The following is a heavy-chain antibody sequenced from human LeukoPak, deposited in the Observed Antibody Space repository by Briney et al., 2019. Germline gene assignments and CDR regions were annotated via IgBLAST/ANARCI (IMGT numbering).Heavy chain of an antibody. Sequence: GASVKVSCKVSGYTFTSYDINWVRQATGQGLEWMGWMIPNSGNTGYAQKFQGRVTMTRNTSINTAYMELSSLRSEDTAVYYCARDPGYSYGYGLDYWGQGTLVTVSP. V-gene: IGHV1-8*01. D-gene: IGHD5-18*01. CDR2: MIPNSGNT. J-gene: IGHJ4*02. CDR3: ARDPGYSYGYGLDY. CDR1: GYTFTSYD.